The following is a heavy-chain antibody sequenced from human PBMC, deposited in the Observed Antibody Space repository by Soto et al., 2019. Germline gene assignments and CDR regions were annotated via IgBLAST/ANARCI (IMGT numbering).Heavy chain of an antibody. J-gene: IGHJ6*02. D-gene: IGHD3-22*01. V-gene: IGHV1-46*01. CDR2: INPSGGST. Sequence: ASVKVSCKASGYTFTSYYMHWVRQAPGQGLEWMGIINPSGGSTSYAQKFQGRVTMTRDTSTSTVYMELSSLRSEDTAVYYCARDTTMIVVAPHRLGMDVWGQGTTVTVSS. CDR1: GYTFTSYY. CDR3: ARDTTMIVVAPHRLGMDV.